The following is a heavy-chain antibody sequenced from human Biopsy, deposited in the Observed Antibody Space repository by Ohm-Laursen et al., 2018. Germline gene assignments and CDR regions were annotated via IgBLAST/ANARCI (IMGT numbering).Heavy chain of an antibody. J-gene: IGHJ4*02. D-gene: IGHD5-12*01. CDR3: ARLGSGDYFPTFFDF. V-gene: IGHV4-31*02. CDR1: GVPINGGRYY. Sequence: TLSLTCTVSGVPINGGRYYWNWIRHHPGKGLEWIGNIFYSANTYYNPSLKSRVTISVDTSKNQFSLKLSSVTAADTAVYYCARLGSGDYFPTFFDFWGQGALDTVSS. CDR2: IFYSANT.